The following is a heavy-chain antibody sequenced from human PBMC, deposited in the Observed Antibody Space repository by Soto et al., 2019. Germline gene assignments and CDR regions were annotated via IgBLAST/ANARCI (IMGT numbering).Heavy chain of an antibody. CDR2: IYYSGTT. V-gene: IGHV4-30-2*01. Sequence: SETLSLTCTVSNGSVSSGTYSWSWVRQPPGKGLEWIGYIYYSGTTYYTPSLKSRLTMSMDRANDHFSLNLTSVTAADTTVYFCARGHYYYGMDVWGQGITVTVSS. CDR1: NGSVSSGTYS. CDR3: ARGHYYYGMDV. J-gene: IGHJ6*02.